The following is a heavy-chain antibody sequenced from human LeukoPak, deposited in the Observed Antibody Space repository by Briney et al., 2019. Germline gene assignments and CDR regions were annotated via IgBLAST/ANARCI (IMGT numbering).Heavy chain of an antibody. J-gene: IGHJ4*02. CDR3: ATLGSYFDY. CDR1: GFTFSSYW. D-gene: IGHD3-10*01. V-gene: IGHV3-74*01. CDR2: ISSDGSST. Sequence: GGSLRLSCAASGFTFSSYWMHWVCQAPGKGLVWVSRISSDGSSTNYADSVMGRFTVSRDNAENTLFLQMNSLRAEDTAVYYCATLGSYFDYWGQGTLVTVSP.